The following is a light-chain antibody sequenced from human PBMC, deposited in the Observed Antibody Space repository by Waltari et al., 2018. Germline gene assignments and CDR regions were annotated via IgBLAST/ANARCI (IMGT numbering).Light chain of an antibody. CDR1: QSISKW. CDR2: KAS. CDR3: QQYNSYSLLS. J-gene: IGKJ4*01. Sequence: DIQLPQSPSTLSAVVGDRVIFSCRASQSISKWLAWYQQKPGKAPNLLFYKASTLESGVPSRFSGSGSGTEFTLTISSLQPEDFATYYCQQYNSYSLLSFGGGTKVEIK. V-gene: IGKV1-5*03.